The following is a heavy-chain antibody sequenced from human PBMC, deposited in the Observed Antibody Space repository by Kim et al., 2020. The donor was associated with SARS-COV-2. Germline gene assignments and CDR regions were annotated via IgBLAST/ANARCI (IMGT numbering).Heavy chain of an antibody. CDR2: IYHSGST. J-gene: IGHJ5*02. CDR3: ASGGFDWLVGWFDP. Sequence: SETLSLTCTVSGYSISSGYYWGWIRQPPGKGLEWIGSIYHSGSTYYNPSLKSRVTISVDTSKNQFSLKLSSVTAADTAVYYCASGGFDWLVGWFDPWGQGTLVTVSS. V-gene: IGHV4-38-2*02. D-gene: IGHD3-9*01. CDR1: GYSISSGYY.